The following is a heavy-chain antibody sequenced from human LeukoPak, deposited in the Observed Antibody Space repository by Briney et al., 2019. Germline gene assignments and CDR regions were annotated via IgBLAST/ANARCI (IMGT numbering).Heavy chain of an antibody. V-gene: IGHV3-23*01. CDR3: AKDTSELLDSDAVDY. Sequence: GGPLRLSCAASGFTFSSYAMSWVRQAPGKGLDWVSAISGSGGSTYYADSVKGRFTISRDNSENTLYLQMNSLRAEDTAVYYCAKDTSELLDSDAVDYWGQGTLVTVSS. D-gene: IGHD1-26*01. J-gene: IGHJ4*02. CDR2: ISGSGGST. CDR1: GFTFSSYA.